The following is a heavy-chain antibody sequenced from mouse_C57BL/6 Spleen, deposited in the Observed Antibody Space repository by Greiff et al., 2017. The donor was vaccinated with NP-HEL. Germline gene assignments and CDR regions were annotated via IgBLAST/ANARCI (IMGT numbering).Heavy chain of an antibody. D-gene: IGHD1-1*01. CDR1: GYTFTSYW. V-gene: IGHV1-52*01. CDR2: IDPSDSET. CDR3: ALGSSPWFAY. Sequence: QVQLKQPGAELVRPGSSVKLSCKASGYTFTSYWMHWVKQRPIQGLEWIGNIDPSDSETHYNQKFKDKATLTVDKSSSTAYMQLSSLTSEDSAVYYCALGSSPWFAYWGQGTLVTVSA. J-gene: IGHJ3*01.